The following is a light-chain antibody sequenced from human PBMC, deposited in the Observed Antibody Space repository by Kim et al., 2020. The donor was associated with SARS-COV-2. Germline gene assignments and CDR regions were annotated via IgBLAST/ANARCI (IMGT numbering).Light chain of an antibody. CDR1: SSNIGSNT. Sequence: SVLTQPPSASGTPGQRVTISCSGSSSNIGSNTVNWYQQLPGTAPKLLIYSNNQRPSGVPDRFSGSKSGTSASLAISGLQSEDEADYYCAAWDDSLNGRGVFGGGTQLTV. V-gene: IGLV1-44*01. CDR2: SNN. J-gene: IGLJ3*02. CDR3: AAWDDSLNGRGV.